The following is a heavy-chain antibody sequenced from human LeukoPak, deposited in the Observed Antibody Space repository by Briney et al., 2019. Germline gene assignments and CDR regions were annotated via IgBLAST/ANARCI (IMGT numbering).Heavy chain of an antibody. Sequence: PSETLSLTCAVYGGSFSGYYWSWIRQPPGKGLEWIGEINHSRSTNYNPSLKSRVTISVDTSKNQFSLKLSSVTAADTAVYYCARRPCSGGSCYFRTDAFDIWGQGTMVTVSS. V-gene: IGHV4-34*01. CDR1: GGSFSGYY. J-gene: IGHJ3*02. D-gene: IGHD2-15*01. CDR3: ARRPCSGGSCYFRTDAFDI. CDR2: INHSRST.